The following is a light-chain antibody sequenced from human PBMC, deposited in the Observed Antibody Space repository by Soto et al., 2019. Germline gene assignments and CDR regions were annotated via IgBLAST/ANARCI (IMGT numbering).Light chain of an antibody. CDR2: AAS. J-gene: IGKJ1*01. CDR1: QSISNY. Sequence: DIQMTQSPSSLSASVGDRVTITCRASQSISNYLSWYQQKPGKAPKLLIYAASSLQSGVPSRFSGSGSGTDFTLTISSLQPEDSATYYCQQSFSTLSWTFGQGTKVDIK. CDR3: QQSFSTLSWT. V-gene: IGKV1-39*01.